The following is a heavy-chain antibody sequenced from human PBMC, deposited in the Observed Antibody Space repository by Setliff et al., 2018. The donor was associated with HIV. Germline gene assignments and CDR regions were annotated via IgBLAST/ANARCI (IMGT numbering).Heavy chain of an antibody. J-gene: IGHJ2*01. V-gene: IGHV4-4*07. CDR3: ARDWVTRSNYYGQGSPWYFDF. D-gene: IGHD3-10*01. CDR2: VYASAYS. CDR1: GHSSGDYY. Sequence: SETLSLTCTVSGHSSGDYYWNWIRQPAGKGLEWIGRVYASAYSNYNPSLKSRVTMSVDTSQNQFSLKLRSVNAADTAVYYCARDWVTRSNYYGQGSPWYFDFWLRGLLVTVCS.